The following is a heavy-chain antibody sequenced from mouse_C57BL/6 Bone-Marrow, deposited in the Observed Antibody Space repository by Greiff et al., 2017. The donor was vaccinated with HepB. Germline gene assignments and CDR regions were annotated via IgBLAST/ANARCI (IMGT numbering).Heavy chain of an antibody. CDR2: ISGGGGNT. CDR3: ARPTYYSNYRYFDV. D-gene: IGHD2-5*01. J-gene: IGHJ1*03. CDR1: GFTFSSYT. Sequence: EVKLVESGGGLVKPGGSLKLSCAASGFTFSSYTMSWVRQTPEKRLEWVATISGGGGNTYYPDSVKGRFTISRDNAKNTLYLQMSRLRSEDTALYYCARPTYYSNYRYFDVWGTGTTVTVSS. V-gene: IGHV5-9*01.